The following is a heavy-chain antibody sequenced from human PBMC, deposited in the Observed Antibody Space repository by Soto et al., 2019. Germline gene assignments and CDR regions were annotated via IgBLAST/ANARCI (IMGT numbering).Heavy chain of an antibody. V-gene: IGHV1-18*04. D-gene: IGHD1-26*01. CDR3: ARDLRRSGSYYVPSY. CDR2: ISAYNGNT. CDR1: GYTFTSYG. Sequence: ASVKVSCKASGYTFTSYGISWVRQAPGRGLEWMGWISAYNGNTNYAQKLQGRVTMTTDTSTSTAYMELRSLRSDDTAVYYCARDLRRSGSYYVPSYWGQGTMVTVSA. J-gene: IGHJ4*02.